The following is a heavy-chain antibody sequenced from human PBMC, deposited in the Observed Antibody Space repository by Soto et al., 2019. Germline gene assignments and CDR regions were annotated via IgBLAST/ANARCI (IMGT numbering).Heavy chain of an antibody. D-gene: IGHD6-19*01. CDR2: ISAYNGNT. CDR1: GYTFTSYG. CDR3: ARAPIAVAGPVGIDY. J-gene: IGHJ4*02. V-gene: IGHV1-18*01. Sequence: GASVKVSSKASGYTFTSYGISWVRQAPGQGLEWMGWISAYNGNTNYAQKLQGRVTMTTDTSTSTAYMELRSLRSDDTAVYYCARAPIAVAGPVGIDYWGQGTLVTVSS.